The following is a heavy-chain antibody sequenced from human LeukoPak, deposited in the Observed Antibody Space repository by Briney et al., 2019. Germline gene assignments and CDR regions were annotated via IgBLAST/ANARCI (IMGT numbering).Heavy chain of an antibody. D-gene: IGHD3-3*01. CDR2: ISSSSSTI. CDR3: ARGNYDFWSGLSSL. J-gene: IGHJ4*02. Sequence: GGSLRLSCAASGFTFSSYSMNWVRQAPGKGLEWVSYISSSSSTIYYADSVKGRFTISRDNAKNSLYLQTNSLRAEDTAVYHCARGNYDFWSGLSSLWGQGTLVTVSS. V-gene: IGHV3-48*01. CDR1: GFTFSSYS.